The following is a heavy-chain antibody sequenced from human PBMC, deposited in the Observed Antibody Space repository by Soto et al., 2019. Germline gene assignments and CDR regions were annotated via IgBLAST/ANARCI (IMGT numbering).Heavy chain of an antibody. CDR1: GDSINSRSYY. V-gene: IGHV4-39*02. D-gene: IGHD2-15*01. J-gene: IGHJ5*02. Sequence: TLSLTCTVTGDSINSRSYYWGWIRQPPGKGLEWIGSIYYSGRTYNNPSLRSRVTMTTDTSTSTAYMELRSLRSDDTAVYYCARERVVVAATAFDPWGQGTLVTVS. CDR2: IYYSGRT. CDR3: ARERVVVAATAFDP.